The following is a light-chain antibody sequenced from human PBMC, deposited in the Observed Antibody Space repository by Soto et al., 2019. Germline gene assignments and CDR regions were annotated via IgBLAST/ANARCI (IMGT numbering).Light chain of an antibody. V-gene: IGLV2-14*01. J-gene: IGLJ1*01. CDR3: SSYTTSNTRQIV. CDR2: DVS. Sequence: QSALTQAASVSVSPGQSITISCTGTSSDVGGYNYVSWYQQHPGKAPKFMIYDVSNRPSGVSNRFSGSKSGNTASLAISGLQAEDEADYYCSSYTTSNTRQIVFGTGTKVTVL. CDR1: SSDVGGYNY.